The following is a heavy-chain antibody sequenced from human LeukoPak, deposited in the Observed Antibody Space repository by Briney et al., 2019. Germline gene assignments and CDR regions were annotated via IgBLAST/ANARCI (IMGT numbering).Heavy chain of an antibody. CDR1: GFTFTKYV. J-gene: IGHJ3*02. Sequence: GGSLRLSCAASGFTFTKYVMNWVRQAPGKGLEWVSSITGTADKTYDADSVKGRFTISRDNSKNTLSLQMSSLRVEDTAIYYCARRGGSRGWGAFDIWGQGTIVTVSS. CDR2: ITGTADKT. D-gene: IGHD6-19*01. CDR3: ARRGGSRGWGAFDI. V-gene: IGHV3-23*01.